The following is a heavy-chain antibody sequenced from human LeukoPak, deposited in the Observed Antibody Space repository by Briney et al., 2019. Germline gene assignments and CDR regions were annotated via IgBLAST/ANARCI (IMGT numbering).Heavy chain of an antibody. J-gene: IGHJ4*02. CDR3: ARPSSSWYGRDY. V-gene: IGHV4-39*01. CDR1: GGSISSSSYY. D-gene: IGHD6-13*01. Sequence: SSETLSLTCTVSGGSISSSSYYWGWIRQPPGKGLEWIGSIYYSGSTYYNPSLKSRVTISVDTSKNQFSLKLSSVTAADTAVYYCARPSSSWYGRDYWGQGTLVTVSS. CDR2: IYYSGST.